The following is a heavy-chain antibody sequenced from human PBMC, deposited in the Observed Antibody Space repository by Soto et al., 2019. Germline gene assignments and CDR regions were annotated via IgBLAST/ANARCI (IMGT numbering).Heavy chain of an antibody. CDR3: ARAHYKYSSSWYQFGY. D-gene: IGHD6-13*01. CDR1: GFTFSSYA. Sequence: LRLSCAASGFTFSSYAMHWVRQAPGKGLEWVAVISYDGSNKYYADSVKGRFTISRDNSKNTLYLQMNSLRAEDTAVYYCARAHYKYSSSWYQFGYWGPGTLVTVSS. V-gene: IGHV3-30-3*01. CDR2: ISYDGSNK. J-gene: IGHJ4*02.